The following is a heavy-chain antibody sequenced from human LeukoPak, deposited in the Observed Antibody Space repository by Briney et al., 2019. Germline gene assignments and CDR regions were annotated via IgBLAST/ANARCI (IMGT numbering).Heavy chain of an antibody. CDR2: IFYSGST. CDR3: ARGGGSGSPDS. Sequence: SETLSLTCTVSGGSISSGGYYWRWIRQHPGKGLEWIGYIFYSGSTYYNPSLKSRVTISVDTSKNQLSLKLSSVTAADTAMYYCARGGGSGSPDSWGQGTLVTVSS. V-gene: IGHV4-31*03. J-gene: IGHJ4*02. CDR1: GGSISSGGYY. D-gene: IGHD3-10*01.